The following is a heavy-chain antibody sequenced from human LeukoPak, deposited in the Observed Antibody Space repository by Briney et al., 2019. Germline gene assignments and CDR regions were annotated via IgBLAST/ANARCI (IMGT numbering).Heavy chain of an antibody. CDR3: AKGRGDYFDY. CDR2: ISGSGGSA. CDR1: GFTISSYA. J-gene: IGHJ4*02. V-gene: IGHV3-23*01. D-gene: IGHD3-10*01. Sequence: PGGSLRLSCAASGFTISSYAMSWVRQAPGKGLEWVSAISGSGGSAYYADSVKGRFTISRDNSKNTLYLQMNSLRAEDTAVYYCAKGRGDYFDYWGQGTLVTVSS.